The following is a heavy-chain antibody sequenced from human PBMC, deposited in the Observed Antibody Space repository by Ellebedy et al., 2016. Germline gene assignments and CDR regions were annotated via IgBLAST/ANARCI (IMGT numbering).Heavy chain of an antibody. CDR2: IYPGDSDT. CDR1: GYSFTSYW. D-gene: IGHD2-2*01. V-gene: IGHV5-51*01. Sequence: GGSLRLXCKGSGYSFTSYWIGWVRQMPGKGLEWMGIIYPGDSDTRYSPSFQGQVTISADKSISTAYLQWSSLKASDTAMYYCARRAVPAAHYYYYYMDVWGKGTTVTVSS. CDR3: ARRAVPAAHYYYYYMDV. J-gene: IGHJ6*03.